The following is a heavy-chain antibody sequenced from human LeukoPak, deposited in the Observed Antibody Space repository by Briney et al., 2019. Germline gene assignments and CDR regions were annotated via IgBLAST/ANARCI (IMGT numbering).Heavy chain of an antibody. D-gene: IGHD3-22*01. CDR1: GGSISSYY. V-gene: IGHV4-59*01. CDR2: IYYSGST. J-gene: IGHJ5*02. Sequence: PSETLSLTCTVSGGSISSYYWSWIRQPPGKGLEWIGYIYYSGSTNYNPSLKSRVTISVDTSKNQFSLKLSSVTAVDTAVYFCARDHYDSRGRFDPWGQGTLVTVSS. CDR3: ARDHYDSRGRFDP.